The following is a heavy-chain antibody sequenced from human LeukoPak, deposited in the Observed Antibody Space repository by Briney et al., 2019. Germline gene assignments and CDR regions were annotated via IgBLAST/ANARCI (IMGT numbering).Heavy chain of an antibody. Sequence: GGSLRPSCAASGFTFSSYAMHWVRQAPGKGLEWVAVISYDGSNKYYADSVKGRFTISRDNSKNTLYLQMNSLRAEDTAVYYCASSFVTAIRNYFDYWGQGTLVTVSS. V-gene: IGHV3-30*04. D-gene: IGHD2-21*02. CDR3: ASSFVTAIRNYFDY. J-gene: IGHJ4*02. CDR1: GFTFSSYA. CDR2: ISYDGSNK.